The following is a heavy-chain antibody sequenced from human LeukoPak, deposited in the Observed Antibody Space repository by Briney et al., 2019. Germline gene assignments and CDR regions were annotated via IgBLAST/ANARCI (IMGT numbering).Heavy chain of an antibody. CDR2: IYSVGRK. CDR3: ARYQCHYGGNRRPGYYGMDV. J-gene: IGHJ6*02. Sequence: GGSLRLSCAASGFTVSSKYMSWVRQAPGKGLGWVSVIYSVGRKYHGGSVKGRFNITRENSKNTMYLQMNSLRAEDTAVYYCARYQCHYGGNRRPGYYGMDVWGQGTTVTVSS. V-gene: IGHV3-66*01. CDR1: GFTVSSKY. D-gene: IGHD4-23*01.